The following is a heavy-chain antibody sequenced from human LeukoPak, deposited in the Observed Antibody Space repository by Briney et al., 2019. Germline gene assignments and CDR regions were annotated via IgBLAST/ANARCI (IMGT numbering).Heavy chain of an antibody. CDR1: GFTFSSYS. CDR2: ISSSSSTI. J-gene: IGHJ4*02. Sequence: GGSLRLSCAAPGFTFSSYSMTWVRQAPGKGLEWVSYISSSSSTIYYADSVKGRFTISRDNAKNSLYLQMNSLRAEDTAVYYCARSFGYYYDSSGYGHWGQGTLVTVSS. CDR3: ARSFGYYYDSSGYGH. V-gene: IGHV3-48*01. D-gene: IGHD3-22*01.